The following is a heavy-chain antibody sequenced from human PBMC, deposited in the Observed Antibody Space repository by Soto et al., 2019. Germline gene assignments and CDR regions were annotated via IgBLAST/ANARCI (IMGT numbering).Heavy chain of an antibody. CDR1: GGTFSSYA. CDR3: ARDAPGAAGGYDVDY. CDR2: IIPLFGTT. D-gene: IGHD5-12*01. J-gene: IGHJ4*02. V-gene: IGHV1-69*01. Sequence: QVQLVQSGAEVKKPGSSVKVSCKASGGTFSSYAISWLRQAPGQGLEWMGGIIPLFGTTDYAQKIQGRVTITADEFTSTAYMELSSLRSEDTAVYYCARDAPGAAGGYDVDYWCQGTLVTGSS.